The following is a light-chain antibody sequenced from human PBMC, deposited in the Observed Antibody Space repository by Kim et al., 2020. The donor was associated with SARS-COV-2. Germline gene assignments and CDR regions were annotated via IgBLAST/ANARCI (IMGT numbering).Light chain of an antibody. Sequence: EIVLTQSPGTLSLSSGERATLSCRASQTLTSSYLAWYQQKPGQAPRLLIYGTSTRATGIADRFSGSGSGTDFTLTISRLESEDSAVYYCQQYGRSPSYTFGQGTKLEI. J-gene: IGKJ2*01. CDR1: QTLTSSY. CDR2: GTS. V-gene: IGKV3-20*01. CDR3: QQYGRSPSYT.